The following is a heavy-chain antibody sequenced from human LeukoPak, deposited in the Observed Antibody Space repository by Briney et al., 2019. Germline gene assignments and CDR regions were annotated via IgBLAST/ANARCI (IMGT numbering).Heavy chain of an antibody. CDR1: GFTFNSYW. Sequence: GGSLRLSCAASGFTFNSYWMSWVRQAPEKGLEWLANIRQDGSDKQYVDSVKGRFTISRDNAKNSLYLQMNSLSAEDTAVCYCARHSRGSPIDDWGQGTLVTVSS. J-gene: IGHJ4*02. CDR3: ARHSRGSPIDD. V-gene: IGHV3-7*01. D-gene: IGHD2-15*01. CDR2: IRQDGSDK.